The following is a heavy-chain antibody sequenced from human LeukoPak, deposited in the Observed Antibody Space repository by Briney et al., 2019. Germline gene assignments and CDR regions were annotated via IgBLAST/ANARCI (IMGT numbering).Heavy chain of an antibody. Sequence: GRSLRLSCAASGFTFSSYGMHWVRQAPGKGLEWVAVISYDGSNKYYADSVKGRFTISRDNSKNTLYLQMNSLRAEETAVYYCAKDSPIWFGELYYFDYWGQGTLVTVSS. J-gene: IGHJ4*02. CDR1: GFTFSSYG. CDR2: ISYDGSNK. V-gene: IGHV3-30*18. CDR3: AKDSPIWFGELYYFDY. D-gene: IGHD3-10*01.